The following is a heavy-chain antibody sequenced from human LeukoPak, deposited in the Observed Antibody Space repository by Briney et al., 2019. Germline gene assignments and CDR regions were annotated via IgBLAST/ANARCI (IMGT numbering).Heavy chain of an antibody. V-gene: IGHV3-43*02. D-gene: IGHD3-10*01. Sequence: GGSLRLSCAASGFTFDDYDIHWVRQAPGKGLEWVSLISGDGGSTYYADSVKGRFTISRDNSKNSLYLQMNSLRTEDTALYYCAKAWFGERSGGGFDYWGQGTLVTASS. J-gene: IGHJ4*02. CDR3: AKAWFGERSGGGFDY. CDR2: ISGDGGST. CDR1: GFTFDDYD.